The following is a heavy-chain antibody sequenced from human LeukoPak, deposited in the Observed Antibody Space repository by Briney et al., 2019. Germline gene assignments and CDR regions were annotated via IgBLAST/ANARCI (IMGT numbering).Heavy chain of an antibody. CDR1: GGNFSSYT. V-gene: IGHV1-69*04. CDR2: IIPILGIA. CDR3: ARDRRDGYNSLIDY. J-gene: IGHJ4*02. D-gene: IGHD5-24*01. Sequence: SVTVSCKASGGNFSSYTISWVRQAPGQGLEWMGRIIPILGIANFAQKLQGRVTSTADKSTSTAYMELSSLRSEDTAVYYCARDRRDGYNSLIDYWGQGTLVTVSS.